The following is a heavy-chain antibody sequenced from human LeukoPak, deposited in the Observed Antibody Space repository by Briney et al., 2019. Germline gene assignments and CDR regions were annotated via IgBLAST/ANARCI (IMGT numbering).Heavy chain of an antibody. CDR3: ARDTGSSWYPDY. Sequence: GASVKVSCKASGYIFSGYYMHWVRQAPGQGLEWMGWINPNSGGTNYAQKFQGRVTMTRDTSISTAYMELSRLRSDDTAVYYCARDTGSSWYPDYWGQGTLVTVSS. CDR2: INPNSGGT. D-gene: IGHD6-13*01. J-gene: IGHJ4*02. CDR1: GYIFSGYY. V-gene: IGHV1-2*02.